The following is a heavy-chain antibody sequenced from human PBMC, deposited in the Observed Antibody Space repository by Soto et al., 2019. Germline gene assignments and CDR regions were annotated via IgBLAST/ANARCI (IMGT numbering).Heavy chain of an antibody. CDR2: INHSGST. J-gene: IGHJ5*02. CDR3: ARVPNYGDYVGDWFDP. V-gene: IGHV4-34*01. CDR1: GGSFSGYY. Sequence: QVQLQQWGAGLLKPSETLSLTCAVYGGSFSGYYWSWIRQPPGKGLERNGEINHSGSTNYNSSLKSRVTISVDTSKNQFSLKLSSVTAADTAVYYCARVPNYGDYVGDWFDPWGQGTLVTVSS. D-gene: IGHD4-17*01.